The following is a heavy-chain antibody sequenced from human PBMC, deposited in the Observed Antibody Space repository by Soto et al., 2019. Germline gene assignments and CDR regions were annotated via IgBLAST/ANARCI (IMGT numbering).Heavy chain of an antibody. D-gene: IGHD2-2*01. J-gene: IGHJ6*02. V-gene: IGHV3-21*01. CDR2: ISSSSSYI. CDR3: ARDLVVLVPAADYYAYGMDV. CDR1: GFTFSSYS. Sequence: EVQLVESGGGLVKPGGSLRLSCAASGFTFSSYSMNWVRQAPGKGLEWVSSISSSSSYIYYADSVKGRFTISRDNAKNSLIRQMNSLRAEETAVYYCARDLVVLVPAADYYAYGMDVWGQGTTVTVSS.